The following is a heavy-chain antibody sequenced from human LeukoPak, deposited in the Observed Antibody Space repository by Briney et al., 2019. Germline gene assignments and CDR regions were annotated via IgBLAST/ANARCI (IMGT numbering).Heavy chain of an antibody. D-gene: IGHD5-24*01. CDR2: IYSDGSGT. CDR3: ARDGYNEEDWYFDL. Sequence: GGSLRLSCAASGFTFSKYWMHWVRQAPGKGLVWVSRIYSDGSGTSYADSVKGRFTISRDNSKKTLYLQMNSLRVEDTAVYYCARDGYNEEDWYFDLWGRGILVTVSS. CDR1: GFTFSKYW. V-gene: IGHV3-74*01. J-gene: IGHJ2*01.